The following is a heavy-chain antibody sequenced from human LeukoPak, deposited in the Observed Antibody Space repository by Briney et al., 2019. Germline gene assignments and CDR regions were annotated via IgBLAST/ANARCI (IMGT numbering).Heavy chain of an antibody. CDR2: IQSKSDGGTT. J-gene: IGHJ4*02. V-gene: IGHV3-15*01. CDR3: ATGTRRDRFDY. Sequence: GSLRLSCAASEFPFSNAWMNWVRQAPGKGLDYIGRIQSKSDGGTTDYAAPVKGRFTISRDDSKSTLYLQMNSLKTDDTAVCYCATGTRRDRFDYWGQGTLVTVSS. D-gene: IGHD5-24*01. CDR1: EFPFSNAW.